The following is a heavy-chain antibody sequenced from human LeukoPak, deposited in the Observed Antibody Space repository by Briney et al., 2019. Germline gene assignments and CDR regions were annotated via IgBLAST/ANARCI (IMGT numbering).Heavy chain of an antibody. J-gene: IGHJ4*02. V-gene: IGHV1-2*02. D-gene: IGHD6-19*01. CDR2: INPSSGGA. Sequence: ASVKVSCKASGYTFFSYGVSWVRQAPGQGLEWMGWINPSSGGANSAQKFLGRVSLTRDTSINTIYMDLTSLRSDDTGVYYCARDSGSSGWDPTSFLDYWGRGTLVTVSS. CDR1: GYTFFSYG. CDR3: ARDSGSSGWDPTSFLDY.